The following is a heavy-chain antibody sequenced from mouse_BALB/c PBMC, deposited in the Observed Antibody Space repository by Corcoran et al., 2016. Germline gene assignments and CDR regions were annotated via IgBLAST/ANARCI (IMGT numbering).Heavy chain of an antibody. CDR2: INTYTGEP. J-gene: IGHJ3*01. V-gene: IGHV9-3-1*01. CDR1: GNTFTNYG. CDR3: AIQSWFAY. Sequence: QIQLVQSGPERKKPGETAKISCKATGNTFTNYGMNWVKQAPGKGLKWMGWINTYTGEPTYADDFKGRFAFSLETSASTAYLQINNLKNEDTATYFCAIQSWFAYWGQGTLVTVSA.